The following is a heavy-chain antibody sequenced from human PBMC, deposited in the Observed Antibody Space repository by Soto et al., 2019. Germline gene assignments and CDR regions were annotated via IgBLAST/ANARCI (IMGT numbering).Heavy chain of an antibody. V-gene: IGHV3-74*01. D-gene: IGHD3-9*01. J-gene: IGHJ6*02. CDR2: IKGDGSSR. CDR1: GFTFSTYS. CDR3: ARVTHPVLRYFDWLGDYYYGMDV. Sequence: SGFTFSTYSMHWVRQVPGKGLVCVSVIKGDGSSRTYADSVKGRFTVSRDNSKNTLYLQMNSLRAEDTAVYYCARVTHPVLRYFDWLGDYYYGMDVWGQGTTVTVSS.